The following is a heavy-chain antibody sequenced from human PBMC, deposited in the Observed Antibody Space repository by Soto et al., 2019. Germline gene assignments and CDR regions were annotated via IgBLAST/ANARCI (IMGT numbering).Heavy chain of an antibody. CDR3: AREAVSGYDPDYYYYGMDV. Sequence: GGSLRLSCAASGFTFSSYAMHWVRQAPGKGLEWVAVISYDGSNKYYADSVKGRFTISRDNSKNTLYLQMNSLRAEDTAVYYCAREAVSGYDPDYYYYGMDVWGQGTTVTVSS. V-gene: IGHV3-30-3*01. CDR1: GFTFSSYA. D-gene: IGHD5-12*01. J-gene: IGHJ6*02. CDR2: ISYDGSNK.